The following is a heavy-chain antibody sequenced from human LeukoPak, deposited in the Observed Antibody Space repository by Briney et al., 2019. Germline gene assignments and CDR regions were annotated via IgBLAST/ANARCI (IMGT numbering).Heavy chain of an antibody. J-gene: IGHJ4*02. CDR3: ARAIVDPPYYFDY. Sequence: KAGGSLRLSCAASGFTFSDYYMSWIRQAPGKGLEWVSYISSSSSYTNYADSVKGRFTISRDNAKNSLYLQMNSLRAEDTAVYYRARAIVDPPYYFDYWGQGTLVTVSS. D-gene: IGHD2-15*01. V-gene: IGHV3-11*05. CDR2: ISSSSSYT. CDR1: GFTFSDYY.